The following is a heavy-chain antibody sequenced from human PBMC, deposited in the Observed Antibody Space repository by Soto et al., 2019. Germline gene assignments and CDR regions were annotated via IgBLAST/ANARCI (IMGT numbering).Heavy chain of an antibody. CDR1: GGSISSGGYY. J-gene: IGHJ3*02. CDR2: IYYSGST. CDR3: ARVRGSSGYHDAFDI. V-gene: IGHV4-31*03. D-gene: IGHD3-22*01. Sequence: PSETLSLTCTVSGGSISSGGYYWSWIRQHPGKGLEWIGYIYYSGSTYHNPSLKSRVTISVDTSKNQFSLKLSSVTAADTAVYYCARVRGSSGYHDAFDIWGQGTMVTVSS.